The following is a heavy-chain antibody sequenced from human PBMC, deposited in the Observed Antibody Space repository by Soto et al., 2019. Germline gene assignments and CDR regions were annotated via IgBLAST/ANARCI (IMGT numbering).Heavy chain of an antibody. CDR2: IHPGYSDT. CDR3: ARLPELTVPGRTDYYYYYGMDV. Sequence: GESLKISFKGSGYSFTSYWIGWVRQMPGKGLEWMGIIHPGYSDTRYSPSFQCQVTISADKSIGTSYLQWSSLKASDTAMYYCARLPELTVPGRTDYYYYYGMDVWGQGTTVTVSS. D-gene: IGHD3-10*01. J-gene: IGHJ6*02. CDR1: GYSFTSYW. V-gene: IGHV5-51*01.